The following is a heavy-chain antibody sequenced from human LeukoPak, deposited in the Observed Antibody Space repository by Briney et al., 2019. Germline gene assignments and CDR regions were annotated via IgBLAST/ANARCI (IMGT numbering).Heavy chain of an antibody. D-gene: IGHD3-3*01. Sequence: GGSLRLSCAASGFTFTRYWMHWVRQAPGKGLVWVSRINSDGSSTNYADSVKGRFTISRDNAKNTLYLQMNSLRAEDTAVYYCARVYDFWFDYWGQGTLDTVSS. CDR1: GFTFTRYW. J-gene: IGHJ4*02. CDR3: ARVYDFWFDY. CDR2: INSDGSST. V-gene: IGHV3-74*01.